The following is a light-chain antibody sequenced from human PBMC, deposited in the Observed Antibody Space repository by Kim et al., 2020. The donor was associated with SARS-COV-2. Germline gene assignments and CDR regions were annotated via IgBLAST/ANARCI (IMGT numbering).Light chain of an antibody. CDR2: HAS. J-gene: IGKJ1*01. V-gene: IGKV1-5*01. Sequence: STRSASVGDRVTSPCRASQSISGWLAWYQQKPGKAPKLLIYHASTLQGGVPSRFSGSGSGTEFTLTINNLQPDDFATYYCQHLGTFGLGTKVDIK. CDR1: QSISGW. CDR3: QHLGT.